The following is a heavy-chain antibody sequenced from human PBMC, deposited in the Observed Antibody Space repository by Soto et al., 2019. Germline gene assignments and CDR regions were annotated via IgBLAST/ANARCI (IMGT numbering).Heavy chain of an antibody. CDR1: GFTFSSYW. Sequence: EVQLVESGGGLVQPGGSLRLSCAASGFTFSSYWMSWVRQAPGKGLEWVANIKQDGSEKYYVDSVKGRFTISRDNAKNSLYLQMNRLRAEDTAVYYCARAQWVLLWFGEYSYYFDYWGQGTLVTVSS. V-gene: IGHV3-7*01. J-gene: IGHJ4*02. D-gene: IGHD3-10*01. CDR2: IKQDGSEK. CDR3: ARAQWVLLWFGEYSYYFDY.